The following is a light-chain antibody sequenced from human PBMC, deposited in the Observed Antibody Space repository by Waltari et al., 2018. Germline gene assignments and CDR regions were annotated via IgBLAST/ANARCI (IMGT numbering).Light chain of an antibody. J-gene: IGKJ2*01. CDR1: QSISSY. Sequence: DIQMTQSPSSLSASVGDRVTITCRASQSISSYLNWYQQKPGKAPKLLIYAASILQSGVPLRFSGSGSGTDFTLTISSLQPEDFATYYCQQSYSTPFFGQGTKLEIK. V-gene: IGKV1-39*01. CDR2: AAS. CDR3: QQSYSTPF.